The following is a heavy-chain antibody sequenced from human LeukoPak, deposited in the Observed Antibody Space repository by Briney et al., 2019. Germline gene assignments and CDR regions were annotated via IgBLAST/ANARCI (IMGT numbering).Heavy chain of an antibody. Sequence: SVKVSWKASGGTFSSYAISWVRQAPGQGLELMGRIIPILGIANYAQKFQGRVTITADKSTSTAYMELSSLRSEDTAVYYCARYGSGYGMDVWGQGTTVTVSS. V-gene: IGHV1-69*04. D-gene: IGHD3-10*01. CDR2: IIPILGIA. CDR1: GGTFSSYA. CDR3: ARYGSGYGMDV. J-gene: IGHJ6*02.